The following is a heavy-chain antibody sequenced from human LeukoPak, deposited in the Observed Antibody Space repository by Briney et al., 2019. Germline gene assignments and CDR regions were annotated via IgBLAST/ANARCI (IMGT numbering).Heavy chain of an antibody. CDR2: ISGSGGST. D-gene: IGHD3-16*01. J-gene: IGHJ4*02. CDR3: AKDATFGGVMAMYYFDY. Sequence: PGGSLRLSCAASGFTFSSYGMSWVRQAPGKGLEWVSGISGSGGSTNYADSVKGRFTISRDNSKNTLYLQMNSLRAEDTAVYHCAKDATFGGVMAMYYFDYWGQGALVTVSS. CDR1: GFTFSSYG. V-gene: IGHV3-23*01.